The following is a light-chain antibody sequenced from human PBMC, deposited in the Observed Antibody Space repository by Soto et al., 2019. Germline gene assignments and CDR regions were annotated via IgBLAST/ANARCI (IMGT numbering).Light chain of an antibody. CDR3: QQYNGYSTWT. J-gene: IGKJ1*01. Sequence: DIQMTQSPSTLSASLGDRFTMSCLSSQSISRWLAWYQQKPGKAPKVLIWDATSLQRGVPSRFSGSGSGTEFTLTISSLQPDDFATYYCQQYNGYSTWTFGQGTKVDIK. CDR1: QSISRW. V-gene: IGKV1-5*01. CDR2: DAT.